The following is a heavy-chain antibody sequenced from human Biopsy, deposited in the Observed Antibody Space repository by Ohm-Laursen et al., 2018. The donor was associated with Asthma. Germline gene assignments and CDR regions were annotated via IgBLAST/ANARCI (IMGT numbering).Heavy chain of an antibody. V-gene: IGHV3-30-3*01. D-gene: IGHD3-3*01. CDR3: ARDVMEWYLPAFDF. Sequence: SLRLSCSASGFTFSDYDMHWVRQAPGKGLEWVAVISYDGSSIYYADSVKGRFTISRDNSKNTLSLQMNSLTAEDTAVYYCARDVMEWYLPAFDFWGQGTLVTVSS. J-gene: IGHJ4*02. CDR2: ISYDGSSI. CDR1: GFTFSDYD.